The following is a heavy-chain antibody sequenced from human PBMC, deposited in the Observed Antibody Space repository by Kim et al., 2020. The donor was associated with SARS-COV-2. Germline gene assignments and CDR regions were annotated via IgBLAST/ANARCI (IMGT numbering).Heavy chain of an antibody. J-gene: IGHJ4*02. CDR2: INAGNGNT. Sequence: ASVKVSCKASGYTFTSYAMHWVRQAPGQRLEWMGWINAGNGNTKYSQKFQGRVTITRDTSASTAYMELSSLRSEDTAVYCCAILRRDDLVYFDYWGQGTLVTVSS. CDR1: GYTFTSYA. D-gene: IGHD3-16*02. CDR3: AILRRDDLVYFDY. V-gene: IGHV1-3*01.